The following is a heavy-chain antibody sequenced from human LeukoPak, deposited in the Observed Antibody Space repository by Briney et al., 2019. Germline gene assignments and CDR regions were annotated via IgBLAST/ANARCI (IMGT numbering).Heavy chain of an antibody. D-gene: IGHD4-11*01. Sequence: PSETLSLTCTVSGGSISSSSYYWGWIRQPPGKGLEWIGSIYYSGSTYYNPSLKSRVTISVDTSKNQFSLKLSSVTAADTAVYYCARWGDYSNFDYWGQGTLVTVSS. CDR2: IYYSGST. CDR1: GGSISSSSYY. CDR3: ARWGDYSNFDY. V-gene: IGHV4-39*01. J-gene: IGHJ4*02.